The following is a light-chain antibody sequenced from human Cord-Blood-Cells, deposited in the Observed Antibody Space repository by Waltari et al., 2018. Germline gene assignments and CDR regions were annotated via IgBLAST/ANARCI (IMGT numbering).Light chain of an antibody. J-gene: IGKJ4*01. CDR2: AAS. CDR3: QQSYSTPR. V-gene: IGKV1-39*01. CDR1: QSISSY. Sequence: DIQMTQSPSSLSASVGDRVTITCRASQSISSYLNWCQQKPGKDPKLLIYAASSFQSGVPSRFSGSGSGTDFTLTISSLQPEEFATYYCQQSYSTPRFGGVTKVEIK.